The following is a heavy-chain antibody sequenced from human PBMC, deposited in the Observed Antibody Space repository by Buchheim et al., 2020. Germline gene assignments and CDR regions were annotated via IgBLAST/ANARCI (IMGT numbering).Heavy chain of an antibody. CDR1: GFSLSTSGVG. Sequence: QITLKESGPTLVKPTQTLTLTCTFSGFSLSTSGVGVGWIRQPPGKALEWLALIYWDDDKRYSPSLKSRLTINKDTSKNQVVLTMTNMDPVDTATYYCARTGEIGYCSSTSCYMWSWFDPWGQGTL. D-gene: IGHD2-2*02. V-gene: IGHV2-5*02. CDR2: IYWDDDK. J-gene: IGHJ5*02. CDR3: ARTGEIGYCSSTSCYMWSWFDP.